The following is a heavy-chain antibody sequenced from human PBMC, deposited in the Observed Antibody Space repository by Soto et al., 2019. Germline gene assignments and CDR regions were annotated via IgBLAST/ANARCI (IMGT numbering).Heavy chain of an antibody. V-gene: IGHV1-18*01. D-gene: IGHD3-10*01. CDR1: GYTFTSYG. Sequence: ASVKVSCKASGYTFTSYGISWVRQAPGQGLEWMGWISAYNGNTNYAQKLQGRVTMTTDTSTSTAYMELRSLRSDDTAVYYCARVFGRHYYYYYMDVWGKGTTVTVSS. J-gene: IGHJ6*03. CDR2: ISAYNGNT. CDR3: ARVFGRHYYYYYMDV.